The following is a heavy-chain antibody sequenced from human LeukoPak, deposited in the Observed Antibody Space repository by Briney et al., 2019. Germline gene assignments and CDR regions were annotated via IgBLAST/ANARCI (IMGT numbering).Heavy chain of an antibody. CDR3: ARSRPERPLYYFDY. CDR1: GFTFSDYY. V-gene: IGHV3-11*04. Sequence: PGGSLRLSCAASGFTFSDYYMSWIRQAPGKGLEWVSYISSSGSTIYYADSVKGRFTTSRDNAKNSLYLQMNSLRAEDTAVYYCARSRPERPLYYFDYWGQGTLVTVSS. CDR2: ISSSGSTI. J-gene: IGHJ4*02. D-gene: IGHD1-1*01.